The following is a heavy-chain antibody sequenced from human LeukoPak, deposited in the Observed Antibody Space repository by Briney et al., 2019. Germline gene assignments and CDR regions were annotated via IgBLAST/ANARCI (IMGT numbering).Heavy chain of an antibody. CDR1: GGSISSGTYY. CDR2: IYTSGST. D-gene: IGHD3-22*01. Sequence: PSETLSLTCTVSGGSISSGTYYWSWIRQPAGKGLEWIGRIYTSGSTKSNPSLKSRVTISVDTSKNQFSLKLSSVTAADTAVYYCARAPILHYYDSSGYHTTYYFDYWGQGTLVTVSS. V-gene: IGHV4-61*02. J-gene: IGHJ4*02. CDR3: ARAPILHYYDSSGYHTTYYFDY.